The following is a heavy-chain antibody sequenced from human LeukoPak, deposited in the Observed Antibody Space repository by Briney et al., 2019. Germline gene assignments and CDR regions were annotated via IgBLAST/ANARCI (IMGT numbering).Heavy chain of an antibody. CDR1: GFTFTSYA. CDR2: ISGSGANT. J-gene: IGHJ4*02. Sequence: GGSLRLSCAASGFTFTSYAMSWVRQAPGKGLEWVSAISGSGANTYYADSVKGRFTISRDNSKNTLYLQMNSLRAEDTAVYYCAKFSRYYYDSSGSGADYWGQGTLVTVSS. V-gene: IGHV3-23*01. CDR3: AKFSRYYYDSSGSGADY. D-gene: IGHD3-22*01.